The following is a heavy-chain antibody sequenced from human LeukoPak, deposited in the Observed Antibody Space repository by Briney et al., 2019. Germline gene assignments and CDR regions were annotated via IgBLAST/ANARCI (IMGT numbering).Heavy chain of an antibody. J-gene: IGHJ6*03. CDR1: GGSFSGYY. Sequence: PSETLSLTCAVYGGSFSGYYWSWIRQPPGKGLEWIGEINHSGSTNYSPSLKSRVTISVDTSKNQFSLKLSSVTAADTAVYYCARLQRGYCSGGSCYSRYYYYYMDVWGKGTTVTVSS. D-gene: IGHD2-15*01. CDR2: INHSGST. V-gene: IGHV4-34*01. CDR3: ARLQRGYCSGGSCYSRYYYYYMDV.